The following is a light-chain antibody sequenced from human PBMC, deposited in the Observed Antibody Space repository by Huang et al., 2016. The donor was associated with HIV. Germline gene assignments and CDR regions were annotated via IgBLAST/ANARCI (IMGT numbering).Light chain of an antibody. V-gene: IGKV1-NL1*01. J-gene: IGKJ2*01. Sequence: DIQMTQSPSSLSASVRNRVTITCRASQAIAKSLAWYQQKPGKAPNLLRYAAYRLESGVPSRFSGGGSGTDYTLTISSLQPEDFATYYCQQYHSTPYTCGQGTKLEIK. CDR3: QQYHSTPYT. CDR2: AAY. CDR1: QAIAKS.